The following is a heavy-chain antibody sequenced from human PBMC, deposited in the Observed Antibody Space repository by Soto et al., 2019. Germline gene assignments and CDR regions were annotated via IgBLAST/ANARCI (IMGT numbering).Heavy chain of an antibody. V-gene: IGHV4-59*01. J-gene: IGHJ6*02. D-gene: IGHD1-1*01. CDR2: IYYSGST. CDR1: GDSLSSYY. Sequence: QVQLQESGPGLVKPSETLSLTCTVSGDSLSSYYWSWIRQPPGKGLEWIGYIYYSGSTTYNPSHESRVTIFLDPSKHHVSLKVSPLTAADTAVDFCASGRLEGRGQYSSDYYGLDAWGQGTTVTVSS. CDR3: ASGRLEGRGQYSSDYYGLDA.